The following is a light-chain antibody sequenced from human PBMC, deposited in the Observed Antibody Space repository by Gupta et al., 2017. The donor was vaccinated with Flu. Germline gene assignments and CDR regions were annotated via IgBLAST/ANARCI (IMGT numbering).Light chain of an antibody. CDR2: DNN. CDR3: GTWDSRLRAAV. Sequence: QSVLTQPPSVSAAPGQKVTISCSGSSSNIGNNYVSWYQQLPGTTPKLLIYDNNKRPSGIPDRFAGSKAGTSETRGITGLQTGDEAEDDCGTWDSRLRAAVFGGGTQLTV. CDR1: SSNIGNNY. J-gene: IGLJ7*01. V-gene: IGLV1-51*01.